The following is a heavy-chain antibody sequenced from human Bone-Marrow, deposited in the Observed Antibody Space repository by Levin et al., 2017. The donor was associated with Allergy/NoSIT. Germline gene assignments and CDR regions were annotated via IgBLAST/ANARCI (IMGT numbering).Heavy chain of an antibody. V-gene: IGHV3-30*18. Sequence: GGSLRLSCAASGFTFSSYGMHWVRQAPGKGLEWVAVISYDGSNKYYADSVKGRFTISRDNSKNTLYLQMNSLRAEDTAVYYCAKYAYYYDSSGYYQDRNYFDYWGQGTLVTVSS. J-gene: IGHJ4*02. CDR2: ISYDGSNK. CDR1: GFTFSSYG. CDR3: AKYAYYYDSSGYYQDRNYFDY. D-gene: IGHD3-22*01.